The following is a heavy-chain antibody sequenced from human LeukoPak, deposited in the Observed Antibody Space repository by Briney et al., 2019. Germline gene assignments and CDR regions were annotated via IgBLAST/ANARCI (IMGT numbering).Heavy chain of an antibody. D-gene: IGHD5-12*01. V-gene: IGHV3-7*01. CDR1: EFTFSSYW. J-gene: IGHJ4*02. CDR2: IKEDGGEQ. CDR3: AVGIGWLID. Sequence: GGSLRLSCAASEFTFSSYWMSWVRQAPGKGLEWVANIKEDGGEQYYADSVKGRFGISRDNANNSFYLQMNNLRAEDTAVYYCAVGIGWLIDWGQGTLVTVSS.